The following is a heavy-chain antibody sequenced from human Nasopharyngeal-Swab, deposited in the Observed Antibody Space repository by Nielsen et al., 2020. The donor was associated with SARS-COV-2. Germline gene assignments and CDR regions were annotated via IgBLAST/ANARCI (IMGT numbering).Heavy chain of an antibody. Sequence: WVRHAPGQGCEWMGGIIPIFGTANYAQKFQGRVTITADESTSTAYMELSSLRSEDTAVYYCARARSLTDTDYYGMDVWGQGTTVTVS. CDR3: ARARSLTDTDYYGMDV. V-gene: IGHV1-69*01. D-gene: IGHD4-17*01. J-gene: IGHJ6*02. CDR2: IIPIFGTA.